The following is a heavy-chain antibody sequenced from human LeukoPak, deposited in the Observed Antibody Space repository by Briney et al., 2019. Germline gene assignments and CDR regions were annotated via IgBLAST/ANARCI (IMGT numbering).Heavy chain of an antibody. D-gene: IGHD4-17*01. CDR1: GGSIMSSTYY. J-gene: IGHJ6*03. V-gene: IGHV4-39*07. CDR3: ARDLYGVYYYMDV. Sequence: SETLSLTCTVSGGSIMSSTYYWGWIRQSPGKGLEWIGTIYYSGSTYYNPSLKSRVSMSVDTSKKQFSLKLSSVTAADTAVYYCARDLYGVYYYMDVWGKGTTVTVSS. CDR2: IYYSGST.